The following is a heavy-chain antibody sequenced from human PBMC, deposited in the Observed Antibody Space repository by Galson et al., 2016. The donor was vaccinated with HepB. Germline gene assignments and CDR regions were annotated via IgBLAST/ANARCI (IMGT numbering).Heavy chain of an antibody. D-gene: IGHD6-13*01. CDR1: GFTFSSYS. J-gene: IGHJ4*02. Sequence: SLRLSCAASGFTFSSYSMNWVRQAPGKGLEWVSSITTSSSFIYYADSVKGRFTISRDNAKNSLYLQMNSLRAEDTAVDYCARGAAAGRGYWGQGTLVTVSA. V-gene: IGHV3-21*01. CDR3: ARGAAAGRGY. CDR2: ITTSSSFI.